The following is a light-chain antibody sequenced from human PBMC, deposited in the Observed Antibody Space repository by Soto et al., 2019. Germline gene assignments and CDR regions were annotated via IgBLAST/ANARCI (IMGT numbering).Light chain of an antibody. Sequence: EIVMTQSPATLSVSPGERATLSCRASQSVSSNLAWYQQKPGQAPRLLIYGASTRATGIPARFSGSGSGTEFTPTNSRLRSEDFAVFYRKQYKNCPRFGGGPKVKIK. J-gene: IGKJ4*01. CDR1: QSVSSN. CDR3: KQYKNCPR. V-gene: IGKV3-15*01. CDR2: GAS.